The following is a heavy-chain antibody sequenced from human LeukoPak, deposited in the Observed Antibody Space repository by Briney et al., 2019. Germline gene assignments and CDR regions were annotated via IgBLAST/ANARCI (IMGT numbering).Heavy chain of an antibody. D-gene: IGHD4-17*01. CDR3: AGGSTTVPHYFDY. Sequence: SETLSLTCAVFGGSFSGNYWSYIRQPPGKGLEWIGEINHSGSTNYNPSLKSRVTISVDTSKNQFSLMLTSVTAADTAAYYCAGGSTTVPHYFDYWGQGTLVTVSS. CDR2: INHSGST. V-gene: IGHV4-34*01. CDR1: GGSFSGNY. J-gene: IGHJ4*02.